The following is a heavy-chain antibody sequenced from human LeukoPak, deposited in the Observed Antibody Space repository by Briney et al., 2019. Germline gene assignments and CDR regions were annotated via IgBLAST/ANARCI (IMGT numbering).Heavy chain of an antibody. V-gene: IGHV3-30-3*01. Sequence: GGSLRLSCAASGFTFSSYAMHWVRQAPGKGLEWVAVISYDGSNKYYADSVKGRFTISRDNSKNTLYLQMNSLRAEDTAVYYCARGIRYFDWLALYWGQGTLVTVSS. D-gene: IGHD3-9*01. J-gene: IGHJ4*02. CDR1: GFTFSSYA. CDR2: ISYDGSNK. CDR3: ARGIRYFDWLALY.